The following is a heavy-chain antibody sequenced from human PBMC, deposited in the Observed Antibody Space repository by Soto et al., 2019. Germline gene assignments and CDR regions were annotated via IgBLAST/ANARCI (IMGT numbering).Heavy chain of an antibody. D-gene: IGHD5-12*01. CDR2: IKEDGTEI. Sequence: EVQLVESGGGLVQPGGSLRLSCEAAGLTFSRYWMSWVRQAPGKGLEWVAIIKEDGTEIYYVDSVKGRFTISRDNAKNSLYLQMNSLRAEDTAVYYCARDGYGYNRVAFDIWGQGTMVTVSS. J-gene: IGHJ3*02. CDR1: GLTFSRYW. V-gene: IGHV3-7*04. CDR3: ARDGYGYNRVAFDI.